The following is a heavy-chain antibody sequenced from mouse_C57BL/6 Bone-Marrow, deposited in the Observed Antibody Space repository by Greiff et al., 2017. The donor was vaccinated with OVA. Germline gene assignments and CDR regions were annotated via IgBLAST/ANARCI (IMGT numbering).Heavy chain of an antibody. V-gene: IGHV5-6*01. CDR2: ISSGGSYT. D-gene: IGHD2-2*01. Sequence: EVKLMESGGDLVKPGGSLKLSCAASGFTFSSYGMSWVRQTPDKRLEWVATISSGGSYTYYPDSVKGRFTISRDNAKNTLYLQMSSLKSEDTAMYYCARLPSMVTTGYWGQGTTLTVSS. J-gene: IGHJ2*01. CDR1: GFTFSSYG. CDR3: ARLPSMVTTGY.